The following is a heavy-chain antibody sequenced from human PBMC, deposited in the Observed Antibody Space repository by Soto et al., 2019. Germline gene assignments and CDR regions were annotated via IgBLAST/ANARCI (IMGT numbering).Heavy chain of an antibody. D-gene: IGHD6-19*01. CDR2: ISAYNGNT. CDR1: GYTFTSYG. V-gene: IGHV1-18*01. CDR3: ARDGSDSSGWYYYYGMDV. J-gene: IGHJ6*02. Sequence: ASVKVSCKASGYTFTSYGISWERQAPGQGLEWMGWISAYNGNTNYAQKLQGRVTMTTDTSTSTAYMELRSLRSDDTAVYYCARDGSDSSGWYYYYGMDVWGQGTTVTVSS.